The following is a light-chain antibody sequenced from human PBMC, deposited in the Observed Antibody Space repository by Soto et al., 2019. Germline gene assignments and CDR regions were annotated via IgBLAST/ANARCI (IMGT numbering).Light chain of an antibody. CDR3: SSYAGSNILYV. V-gene: IGLV2-8*01. J-gene: IGLJ1*01. Sequence: QSALTQPPSASVSPGQSVTISCTGTSSDAGGYNYVSWYQQHPGKAPKLMIYEVSKRPSGVPDRFSGSKSGNTASLTVSGLQAEDEADYYCSSYAGSNILYVFGTGTKVTV. CDR1: SSDAGGYNY. CDR2: EVS.